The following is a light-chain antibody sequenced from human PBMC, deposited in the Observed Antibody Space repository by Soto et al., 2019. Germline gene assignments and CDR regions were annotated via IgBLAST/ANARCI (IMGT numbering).Light chain of an antibody. CDR3: QQYNPYSMWT. J-gene: IGKJ1*01. CDR1: QSISIY. Sequence: DIQMTQSPSTLSASVGDRVTITCRASQSISIYLAWYQQRLGKAPKLLIFDASNLETGVPSRFSAGGSGTDVNLAINSLQPDDFATYYCQQYNPYSMWTFGQGTRVEI. CDR2: DAS. V-gene: IGKV1-5*01.